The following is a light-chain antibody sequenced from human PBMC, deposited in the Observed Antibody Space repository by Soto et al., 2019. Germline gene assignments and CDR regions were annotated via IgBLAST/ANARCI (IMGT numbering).Light chain of an antibody. Sequence: EIVLTQSPGTLSLSPGERATLSCRASQSVSSNLAWYQQKPGQAPRLLIYGASTRATGIPDRFSGSGSGTEFILTISSLQSEDFAVYYCQEYNTWPWTFGQGTKVDIK. V-gene: IGKV3-15*01. CDR1: QSVSSN. CDR2: GAS. J-gene: IGKJ1*01. CDR3: QEYNTWPWT.